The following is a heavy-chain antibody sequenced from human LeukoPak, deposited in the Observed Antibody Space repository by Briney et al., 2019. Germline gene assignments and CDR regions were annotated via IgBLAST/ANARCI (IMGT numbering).Heavy chain of an antibody. Sequence: SETLSLTCTVSGGSISSSSYYWGWIRQPPGKGLEWIGSIYYSGSTYYNPSLKSRVTISVDTSKNQFSLKLSSVTAADTAVYYCARRPTYYYDSSGYYYFQARGGYFDYWGQGTLVTVSS. CDR2: IYYSGST. CDR1: GGSISSSSYY. D-gene: IGHD3-22*01. CDR3: ARRPTYYYDSSGYYYFQARGGYFDY. V-gene: IGHV4-39*01. J-gene: IGHJ4*02.